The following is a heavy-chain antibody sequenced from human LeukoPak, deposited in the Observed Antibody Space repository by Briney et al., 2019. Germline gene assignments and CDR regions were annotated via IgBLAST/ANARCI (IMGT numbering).Heavy chain of an antibody. CDR1: GFTFSSYG. D-gene: IGHD3-9*01. CDR2: ISYDGSNK. J-gene: IGHJ4*02. CDR3: AKVRETQYYDILTGYHPIDY. V-gene: IGHV3-30*18. Sequence: GGSLRLSCAASGFTFSSYGMHWVRQAPGKGLEWVAVISYDGSNKYYADSVKGRFTISRDNSRNTLYLQMNSLRAEDTAVYYCAKVRETQYYDILTGYHPIDYWGQGTLVTVSS.